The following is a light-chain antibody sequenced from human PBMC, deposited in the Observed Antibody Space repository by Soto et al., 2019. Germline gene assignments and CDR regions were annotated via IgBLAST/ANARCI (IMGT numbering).Light chain of an antibody. CDR3: EQYHSYPAS. J-gene: IGKJ1*01. Sequence: DIQMTQSPSSLSASVGDRVTITCRASQGISSFLAWFQQKPGKAPKSLIYDASTLQSGVSSRFSGSGSDTTVSPTISSLQPEDVATYYCEQYHSYPASFGQGTKVEIK. CDR2: DAS. V-gene: IGKV1-16*01. CDR1: QGISSF.